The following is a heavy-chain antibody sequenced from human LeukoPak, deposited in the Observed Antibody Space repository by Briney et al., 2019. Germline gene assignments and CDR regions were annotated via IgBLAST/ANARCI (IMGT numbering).Heavy chain of an antibody. J-gene: IGHJ5*02. CDR1: GGSISSYY. CDR3: ARGGVVTYNWFDP. Sequence: SETLFLTCTVSGGSISSYYWSWIRQPPGKGLEWIGYIYYSGSTNYNPSLKSRVTISVDTSKNQFSLKLSSVTAADTAVYYCARGGVVTYNWFDPWGQGTLVTVSS. CDR2: IYYSGST. D-gene: IGHD2-21*02. V-gene: IGHV4-59*01.